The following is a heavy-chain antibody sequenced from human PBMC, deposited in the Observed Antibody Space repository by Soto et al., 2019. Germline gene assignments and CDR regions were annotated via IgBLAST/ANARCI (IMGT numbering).Heavy chain of an antibody. J-gene: IGHJ4*02. CDR1: GFTFSDYG. V-gene: IGHV3-33*01. D-gene: IGHD4-17*01. CDR2: IWYDGSRQ. Sequence: VQLVESGGGVVQPGRSLRLSCAASGFTFSDYGMYWVRQAPGKGLEWVAMIWYDGSRQFYADSVKGRFTVSRDNSKNTLYLQMNSLRAEDKAVYYCARVGYGDYLNYFEYWGKGNLVTVSS. CDR3: ARVGYGDYLNYFEY.